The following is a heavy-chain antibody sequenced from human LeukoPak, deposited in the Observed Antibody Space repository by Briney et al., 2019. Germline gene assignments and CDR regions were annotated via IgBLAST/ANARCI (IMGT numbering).Heavy chain of an antibody. Sequence: PGGSLRLSCAASGFTFSSYDMHWVRQATGKGLEWVSAIGTGGNTYYSDSVKGRFTISRENAKHSLYLQMNSLRGGDTAVYYCARAGGDSSWYSWQIWGQGTLVTVSS. D-gene: IGHD6-13*01. CDR3: ARAGGDSSWYSWQI. J-gene: IGHJ4*02. CDR2: IGTGGNT. CDR1: GFTFSSYD. V-gene: IGHV3-13*01.